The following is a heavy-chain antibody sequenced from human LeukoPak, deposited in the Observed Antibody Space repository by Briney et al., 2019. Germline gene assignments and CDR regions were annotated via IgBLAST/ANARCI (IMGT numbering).Heavy chain of an antibody. CDR1: SFTFSNFA. CDR3: AQGWVDDDSGIAY. V-gene: IGHV3-23*01. Sequence: PGGSLRLSCAASSFTFSNFAMSWVRQAPGKGLEWVSAIRAGADVAYYADSVKGRFTISRDNSKNTLFLQMNSLRAEDTAIYYCAQGWVDDDSGIAYWGQGALVTVSS. CDR2: IRAGADVA. J-gene: IGHJ4*02. D-gene: IGHD1-26*01.